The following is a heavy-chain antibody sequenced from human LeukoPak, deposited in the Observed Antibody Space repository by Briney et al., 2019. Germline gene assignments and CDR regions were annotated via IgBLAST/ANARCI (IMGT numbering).Heavy chain of an antibody. CDR3: ARESMVRGVIISPWFDP. CDR2: IYYSGST. Sequence: PSETLSLTCTVSGGSISSYYWSWIRQPPGKGLEWIGYIYYSGSTNYNPSLKSRVTISVDTSKNQFSLKLSSVTAADTAVYYCARESMVRGVIISPWFDPWGQGTLVTVSS. CDR1: GGSISSYY. V-gene: IGHV4-59*01. D-gene: IGHD3-10*01. J-gene: IGHJ5*02.